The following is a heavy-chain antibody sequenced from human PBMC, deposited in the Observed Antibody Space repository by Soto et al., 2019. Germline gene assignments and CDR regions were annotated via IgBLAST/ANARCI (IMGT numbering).Heavy chain of an antibody. J-gene: IGHJ6*04. CDR2: IWYDGSNK. Sequence: QVQLVESGGGVVQPGRSLRLSCAASGFTFSSYGMHWVRQAPGKGLEWVAVIWYDGSNKYYADSVKGRFTISRDNSKHTLYLQMHSLRAEDTAVYYWARDIAAAGTSYYCYGIDGWGEGTTVTVSS. CDR1: GFTFSSYG. V-gene: IGHV3-33*01. CDR3: ARDIAAAGTSYYCYGIDG. D-gene: IGHD6-13*01.